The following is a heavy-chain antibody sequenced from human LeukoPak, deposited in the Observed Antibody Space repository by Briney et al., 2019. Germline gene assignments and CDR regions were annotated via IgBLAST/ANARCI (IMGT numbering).Heavy chain of an antibody. CDR1: GYSFSNYW. V-gene: IGHV5-51*01. Sequence: PGESLKISCKASGYSFSNYWIGWVRQVPGKGLEWMGIVDEGGSDTRYSPSFQGQVTISADKSISTAYLQWSSLKASDTAVYYCARPGERSRRDWNLDQWGQGTLVTVYS. J-gene: IGHJ4*02. D-gene: IGHD1-1*01. CDR3: ARPGERSRRDWNLDQ. CDR2: VDEGGSDT.